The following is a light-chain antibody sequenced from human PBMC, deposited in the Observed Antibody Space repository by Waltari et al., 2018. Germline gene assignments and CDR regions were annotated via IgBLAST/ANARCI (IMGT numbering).Light chain of an antibody. CDR1: QSISSY. J-gene: IGKJ1*01. Sequence: DIQLTQSPSSLSASVGDRVTITCRASQSISSYLNWDQQKPGKAPKLLIYAASSLQSGVPSRFSGSGSVTDFTLTISSLQPEDFATYYCQQGYSTPRGGTFGQGTKVEIK. CDR2: AAS. CDR3: QQGYSTPRGGT. V-gene: IGKV1-39*01.